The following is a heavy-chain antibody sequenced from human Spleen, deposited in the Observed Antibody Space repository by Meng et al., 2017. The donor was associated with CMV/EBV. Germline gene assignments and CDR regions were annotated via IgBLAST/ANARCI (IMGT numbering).Heavy chain of an antibody. V-gene: IGHV3-21*01. J-gene: IGHJ3*02. Sequence: GESLKISYAASGFTFSSYSMNWVRQAPGKGLEWVSSISSSSSYIYYADSVKGRFTISRDNAKNSLYLQMNSLRAEDTTVYYCARDRGGLRMGFDAFDIWGQGTVVTVSS. D-gene: IGHD4-17*01. CDR3: ARDRGGLRMGFDAFDI. CDR2: ISSSSSYI. CDR1: GFTFSSYS.